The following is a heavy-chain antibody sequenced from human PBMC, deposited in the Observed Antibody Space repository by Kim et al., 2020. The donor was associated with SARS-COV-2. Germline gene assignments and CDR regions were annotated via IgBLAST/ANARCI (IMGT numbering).Heavy chain of an antibody. D-gene: IGHD7-27*01. J-gene: IGHJ4*02. CDR3: AKDPNWGCPALGY. Sequence: YTDHAKGRFTDSRANSKNTLYLQMDSLRAEDTAIYHCAKDPNWGCPALGYWGQGTLVTVSS. V-gene: IGHV3-23*01.